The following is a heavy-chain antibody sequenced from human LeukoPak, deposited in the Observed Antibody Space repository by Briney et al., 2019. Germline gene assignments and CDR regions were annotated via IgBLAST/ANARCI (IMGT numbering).Heavy chain of an antibody. CDR2: INHSGST. V-gene: IGHV4-34*01. D-gene: IGHD3-22*01. J-gene: IGHJ4*02. Sequence: SETLSLTCAVYGGSFSGYYWSWIRQPPGKGLEWIREINHSGSTNYNPSLQSRVTISVDTSKNQFSLKLSSVTAADTAVYYCARGRGYYDSSGYFVWGQGTLVTVSS. CDR1: GGSFSGYY. CDR3: ARGRGYYDSSGYFV.